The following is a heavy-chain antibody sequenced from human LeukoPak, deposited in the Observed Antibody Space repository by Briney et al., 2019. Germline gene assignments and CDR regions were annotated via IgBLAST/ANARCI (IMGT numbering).Heavy chain of an antibody. J-gene: IGHJ4*02. CDR2: ISSSSSYT. CDR1: GFTFSVCY. Sequence: TGGSLRLSCAASGFTFSVCYMSWIRQAPGKGLEWVSYISSSSSYTNYADSVKGRFTISRDNAKNSLYLQMNSLRAEDTAVYYCATHPYDSSGYRSQLHDYRGQGTLVTVSS. D-gene: IGHD3-22*01. V-gene: IGHV3-11*06. CDR3: ATHPYDSSGYRSQLHDY.